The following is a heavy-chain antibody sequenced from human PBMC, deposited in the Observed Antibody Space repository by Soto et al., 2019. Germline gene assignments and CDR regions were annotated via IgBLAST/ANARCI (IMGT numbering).Heavy chain of an antibody. CDR1: GFTFSSYW. D-gene: IGHD6-6*01. J-gene: IGHJ6*02. V-gene: IGHV3-7*05. CDR3: ARDKHDSSSSVPYYYGMDV. CDR2: IKQDGSEK. Sequence: GSLRLSCAASGFTFSSYWMSWVRQAPGKGLEWVANIKQDGSEKYYVDSVKGRFTISRDNAKNSLYLQMNSLRAEDTAVYYCARDKHDSSSSVPYYYGMDVWGQGTTVTVSS.